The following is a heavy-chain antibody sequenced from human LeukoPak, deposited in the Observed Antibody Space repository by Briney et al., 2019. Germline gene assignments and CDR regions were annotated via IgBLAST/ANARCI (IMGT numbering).Heavy chain of an antibody. CDR1: GFTFSSYA. CDR2: ITGSGGRT. Sequence: PGGSLRLSCAASGFTFSSYAMNWVRQAPGKGLEWVSAITGSGGRTYYADSVKGRFTISRDNSKNTLYLQMNSLRAEDTAVYYCARDLNPYYYYYMDVWGKGTTVTVSS. CDR3: ARDLNPYYYYYMDV. J-gene: IGHJ6*03. V-gene: IGHV3-23*01.